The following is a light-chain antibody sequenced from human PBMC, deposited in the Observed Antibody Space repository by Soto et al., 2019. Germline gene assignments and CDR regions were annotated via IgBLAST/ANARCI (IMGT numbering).Light chain of an antibody. CDR3: QQYKFLWT. Sequence: DIQMTHSPSTLSASVGDRVTIACRASETIGIWLAWYQQKPGKAPKFLIYQASTLGGGVSSRFSGSGSGTEFTLTISSLQPEVFATYYCQQYKFLWTFGQGTKVDI. CDR1: ETIGIW. J-gene: IGKJ1*01. CDR2: QAS. V-gene: IGKV1-5*03.